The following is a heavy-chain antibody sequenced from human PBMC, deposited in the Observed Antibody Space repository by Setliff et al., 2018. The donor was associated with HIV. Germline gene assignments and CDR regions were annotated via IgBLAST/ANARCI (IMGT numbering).Heavy chain of an antibody. Sequence: SETLSLTCAVYGGSFSGYYWSWNRQPPGKGLEWIGSIYYSGSTYSNPSLKSRVTISVDTSKNQFSLKLSSVTAADTAVYYCARHDGMKAARRYNNDDMDVWGKGTTVTVS. J-gene: IGHJ6*03. D-gene: IGHD6-6*01. CDR1: GGSFSGYY. V-gene: IGHV4-34*01. CDR2: IYYSGST. CDR3: ARHDGMKAARRYNNDDMDV.